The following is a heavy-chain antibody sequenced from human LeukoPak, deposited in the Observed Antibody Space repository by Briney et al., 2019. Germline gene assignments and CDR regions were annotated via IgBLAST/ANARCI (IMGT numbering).Heavy chain of an antibody. D-gene: IGHD3-10*01. J-gene: IGHJ6*03. V-gene: IGHV3-9*03. CDR1: GFTFDDYA. CDR3: AKDTGSGSYYKFFYMDV. Sequence: GGSLRLSCAAAGFTFDDYAMHWVRHAPGKGLEWVSGISWNSGSIGYADSVQGRFTISRDNTKNILYLQMSSLRAEDMALYYCAKDTGSGSYYKFFYMDVWGKGTTVIVSS. CDR2: ISWNSGSI.